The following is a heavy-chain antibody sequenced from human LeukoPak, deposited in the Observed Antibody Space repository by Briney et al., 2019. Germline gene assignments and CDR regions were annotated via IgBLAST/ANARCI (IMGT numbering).Heavy chain of an antibody. CDR1: GFTFSSYS. D-gene: IGHD2-2*03. Sequence: PGGSLRLSCAASGFTFSSYSMNWVRQAPGKGLEWVSSISSSSSYIYYADSVKGRFTISRGNAKNSLYLQMNSLRAEDTAVYYCARARGGYCSSTSCYDFDYWGQGTLVTVSS. V-gene: IGHV3-21*01. CDR3: ARARGGYCSSTSCYDFDY. J-gene: IGHJ4*02. CDR2: ISSSSSYI.